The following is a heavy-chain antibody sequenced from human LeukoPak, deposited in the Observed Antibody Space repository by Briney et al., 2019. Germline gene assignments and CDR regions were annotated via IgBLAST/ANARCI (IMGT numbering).Heavy chain of an antibody. V-gene: IGHV4-61*08. J-gene: IGHJ4*02. D-gene: IGHD1-26*01. Sequence: SETLSLTCSVSGASVASAGYYWSWIRQPPGGGLEWIGYVYYISNTNYNPSLKSRVTMPVNPSTNQFSLKLSSVTAADTAMYYCARTQSQSGSYRYYFGYWGQGTLVTVSS. CDR1: GASVASAGYY. CDR3: ARTQSQSGSYRYYFGY. CDR2: VYYISNT.